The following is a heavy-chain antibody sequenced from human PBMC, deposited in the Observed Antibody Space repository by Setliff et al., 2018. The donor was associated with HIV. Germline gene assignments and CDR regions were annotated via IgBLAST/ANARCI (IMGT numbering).Heavy chain of an antibody. J-gene: IGHJ4*02. V-gene: IGHV4-34*01. CDR1: IGSFSDYY. CDR2: ISHSGST. D-gene: IGHD2-2*01. Sequence: PSETLSLTCAVYIGSFSDYYWSWIRQSPGKGLEWLGEISHSGSTNYNPSLKSRVTISVDTSKNQFTLKVISMTAADTAVYYCARLSCSSNSCPFDYWVQGTLVTVSS. CDR3: ARLSCSSNSCPFDY.